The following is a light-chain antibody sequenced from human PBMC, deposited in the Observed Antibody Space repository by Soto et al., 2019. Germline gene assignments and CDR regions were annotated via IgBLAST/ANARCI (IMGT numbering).Light chain of an antibody. J-gene: IGKJ5*01. Sequence: EKIVTQAPAPLSVSPGERATPSCRASQSVSIKLAWYQQKPGQAPRLLIYDTSTRATGIPARFSGSGSGTEFTLTISSLQSEDFAVYYCQQYNNWPPITFGQGTRLEIK. CDR1: QSVSIK. V-gene: IGKV3-15*01. CDR2: DTS. CDR3: QQYNNWPPIT.